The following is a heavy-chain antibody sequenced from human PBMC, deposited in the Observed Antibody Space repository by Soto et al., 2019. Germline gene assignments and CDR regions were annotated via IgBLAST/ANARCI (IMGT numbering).Heavy chain of an antibody. D-gene: IGHD1-26*01. CDR3: ARGPRVGATPFDY. V-gene: IGHV1-8*01. Sequence: ASVKVSCKGSGYTFTSYDINWVRQATGQGPEWMGWMNPNSGNTGYAQKFQGRVTMTRNTSISTAYMELSSLRSEDTAVYYCARGPRVGATPFDYWGQGTLVTVSS. J-gene: IGHJ4*02. CDR1: GYTFTSYD. CDR2: MNPNSGNT.